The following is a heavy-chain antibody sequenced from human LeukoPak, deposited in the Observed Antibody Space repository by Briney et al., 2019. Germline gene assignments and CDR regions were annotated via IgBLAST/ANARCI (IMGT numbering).Heavy chain of an antibody. CDR1: GFTFGDYA. J-gene: IGHJ4*02. CDR3: AKGPSH. CDR2: IRSKAYGGTT. V-gene: IGHV3-49*04. Sequence: PGGSLRLSCTASGFTFGDYAMSWVRQAPGKGLEWVGFIRSKAYGGTTEYAASVKGRFTISRDDSKSIAYLQMNSLKTEDTAVYYCAKGPSHWGQGTLVTVSS.